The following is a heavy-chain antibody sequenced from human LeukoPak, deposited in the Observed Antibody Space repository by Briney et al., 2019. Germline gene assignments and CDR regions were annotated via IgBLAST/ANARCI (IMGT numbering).Heavy chain of an antibody. V-gene: IGHV3-21*01. J-gene: IGHJ4*02. CDR2: ISSSSSYI. D-gene: IGHD4-23*01. Sequence: GGSLRLSCAASGFTFSNAWMSWVRQAPGKGLEWVSSISSSSSYIYYADSVKGRFTISRDNAKNSLYLQMNSLRAEDTAVYYCARAVIDYWGQGTLVTVSS. CDR1: GFTFSNAW. CDR3: ARAVIDY.